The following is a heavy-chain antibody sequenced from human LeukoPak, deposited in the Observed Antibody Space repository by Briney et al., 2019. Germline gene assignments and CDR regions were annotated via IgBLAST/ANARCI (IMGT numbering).Heavy chain of an antibody. D-gene: IGHD1-26*01. Sequence: PGRSLRLSCAASGFTFSSYGMHWVRQAPGKGLEWVAVTSYDGSNKYYADSVKGRFTISRDNSKNTLYLQMNSLRAEDTAVYYCAKEWGDYFDYWGQGTLVTVSS. CDR2: TSYDGSNK. CDR3: AKEWGDYFDY. V-gene: IGHV3-30*18. J-gene: IGHJ4*02. CDR1: GFTFSSYG.